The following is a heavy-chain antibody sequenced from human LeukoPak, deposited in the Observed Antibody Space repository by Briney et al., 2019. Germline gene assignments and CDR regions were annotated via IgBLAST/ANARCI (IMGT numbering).Heavy chain of an antibody. CDR1: GFTFRSYS. CDR2: ISTGSSHI. CDR3: VRSYYGMDV. Sequence: PGGSLRLSCAASGFTFRSYSMNWVRQAPGMGLEWVSSISTGSSHIYYADSMEGRFTISRDNAKNSLYLQMNSLRGEDTAVYCCVRSYYGMDVWGQGTTVSVSS. J-gene: IGHJ6*02. V-gene: IGHV3-21*01.